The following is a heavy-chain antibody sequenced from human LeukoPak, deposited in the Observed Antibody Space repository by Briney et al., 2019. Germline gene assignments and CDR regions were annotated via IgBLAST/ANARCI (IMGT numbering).Heavy chain of an antibody. Sequence: ASVKVSCKASGYTFTSYYMHWVRQAPGQGLEWMGIINPSGGSTSYAQKFQGRVTMTRDMSTSTVYMELSSLRSEDTAVYYCADLTGTTGKLDYWGQGTLVTVSS. D-gene: IGHD1-20*01. CDR1: GYTFTSYY. V-gene: IGHV1-46*01. CDR2: INPSGGST. CDR3: ADLTGTTGKLDY. J-gene: IGHJ4*02.